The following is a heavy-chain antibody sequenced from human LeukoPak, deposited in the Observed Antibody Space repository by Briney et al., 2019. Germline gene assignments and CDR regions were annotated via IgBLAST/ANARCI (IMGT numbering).Heavy chain of an antibody. D-gene: IGHD5-12*01. J-gene: IGHJ4*02. CDR3: TTGGGWLRFGFDY. Sequence: GGSLRLSCAASGFTFSDAWMTWVRQAPGKGLEWVGRIKSKTDGGTTDYAAPVKGRFTISRDDSKNTLYLQMNILKTEDTAVYFCTTGGGWLRFGFDYWGQGTLVTVSS. CDR1: GFTFSDAW. V-gene: IGHV3-15*01. CDR2: IKSKTDGGTT.